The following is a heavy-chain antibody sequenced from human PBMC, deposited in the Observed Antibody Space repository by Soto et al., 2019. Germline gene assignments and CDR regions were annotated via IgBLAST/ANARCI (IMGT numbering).Heavy chain of an antibody. V-gene: IGHV1-69*05. CDR3: ARHDCISSSCYYYYYYSMDV. J-gene: IGHJ6*02. CDR1: GGTFSSYA. D-gene: IGHD2-2*01. CDR2: IIPIFDTA. Sequence: QVQLVQSGAEVKKPGSSVKVSCKTSGGTFSSYAISWVRQAPGQGLEWMGGIIPIFDTANYAQTFQGRVTIPPDESTSTAYMELSSLRSADTAVYYCARHDCISSSCYYYYYYSMDVWGQGTTVTVSS.